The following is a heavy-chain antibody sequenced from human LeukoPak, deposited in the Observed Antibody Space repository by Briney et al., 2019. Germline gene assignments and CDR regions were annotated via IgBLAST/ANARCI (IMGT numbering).Heavy chain of an antibody. Sequence: GGSLRLSCAASGFTFSSYAMSWVRQAPGKGLEWVSAISSSSSYIYYADSVKGRFTISRDNAKNSLYLQMNSLRAEDTAVYYCARGAIGYSGTGAFDIWGQGTMVTVSS. J-gene: IGHJ3*02. CDR1: GFTFSSYA. V-gene: IGHV3-21*01. D-gene: IGHD5-12*01. CDR2: ISSSSSYI. CDR3: ARGAIGYSGTGAFDI.